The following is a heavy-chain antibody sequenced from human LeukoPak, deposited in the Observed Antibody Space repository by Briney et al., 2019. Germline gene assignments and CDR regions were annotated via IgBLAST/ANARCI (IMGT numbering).Heavy chain of an antibody. CDR2: IHPNSGGT. D-gene: IGHD4-17*01. J-gene: IGHJ3*02. Sequence: GASVKVSCKASGYTFTGYYMHWVRQAPGQGLEWMGRIHPNSGGTNYAQKFQGRVTMTRDTSISTAYMELSRLGSDDTAVYYCARERGNDYGDYLGAFDIWGQGTMVTVSS. CDR1: GYTFTGYY. CDR3: ARERGNDYGDYLGAFDI. V-gene: IGHV1-2*06.